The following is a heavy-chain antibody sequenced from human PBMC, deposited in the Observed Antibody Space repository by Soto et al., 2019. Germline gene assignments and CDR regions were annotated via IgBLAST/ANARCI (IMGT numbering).Heavy chain of an antibody. D-gene: IGHD1-26*01. CDR3: ARDDEGGSDCDLGY. J-gene: IGHJ4*02. V-gene: IGHV3-30-3*01. Sequence: QVQLVESGGGVVQPGRSLRLSCAVSGFTFSSHAMHWVRQAPGKGLEWVTLISSDGSNKYYADSVKGRFTTSRDNSKTTMYLQRNSLRVEDTAVYYCARDDEGGSDCDLGYWGQGALVTVSS. CDR2: ISSDGSNK. CDR1: GFTFSSHA.